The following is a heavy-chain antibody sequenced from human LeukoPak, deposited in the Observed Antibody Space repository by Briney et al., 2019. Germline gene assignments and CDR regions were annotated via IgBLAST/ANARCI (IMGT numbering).Heavy chain of an antibody. D-gene: IGHD6-13*01. V-gene: IGHV5-51*01. Sequence: GESLKISCKGSGYSFTSYWIGRVRQMPGKGLEWMGIIYPGDSDTRYSPSFQGQVTISADKSISTAYLQWSSLKASDTAMYYCARHPSVGILQKYSSSWYNWFDPWGQGTLVTVSS. J-gene: IGHJ5*02. CDR1: GYSFTSYW. CDR3: ARHPSVGILQKYSSSWYNWFDP. CDR2: IYPGDSDT.